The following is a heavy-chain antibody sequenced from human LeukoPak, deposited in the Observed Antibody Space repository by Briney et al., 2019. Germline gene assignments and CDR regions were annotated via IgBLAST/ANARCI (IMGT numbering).Heavy chain of an antibody. V-gene: IGHV4-4*02. CDR3: ARVLRYCSGGNCYSGGLGYMDV. J-gene: IGHJ6*03. D-gene: IGHD2-15*01. CDR2: IYHSGST. CDR1: GFTFSSYW. Sequence: GSLRLSCAASGFTFSSYWMHWVRQPPGKGLEWIGEIYHSGSTNYNPSLKSRVTISVDKSKNQFSLKLSSVTAADTAVYYCARVLRYCSGGNCYSGGLGYMDVWGKGTTVTISS.